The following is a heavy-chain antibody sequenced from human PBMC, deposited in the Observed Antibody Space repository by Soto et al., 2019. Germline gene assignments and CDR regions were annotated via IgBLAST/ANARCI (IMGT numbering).Heavy chain of an antibody. CDR1: GGSVSNYY. CDR2: IYTGGST. CDR3: ARANVGPPGGGSWTMPFDF. D-gene: IGHD2-15*01. Sequence: QVQLQESGPGLVKPSETLSLTCSVSGGSVSNYYWSWFRQPAGKGLEWIGRIYTGGSTNYNPSLNSRVTLSVDTSKNQFSLRLTSVTAADTAVYYCARANVGPPGGGSWTMPFDFWGQGTLVTVSS. J-gene: IGHJ4*02. V-gene: IGHV4-4*07.